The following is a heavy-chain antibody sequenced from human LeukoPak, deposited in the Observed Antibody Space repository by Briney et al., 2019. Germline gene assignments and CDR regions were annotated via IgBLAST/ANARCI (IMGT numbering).Heavy chain of an antibody. CDR3: ARGIAVAATGDY. J-gene: IGHJ4*02. Sequence: ASVKVSCKASGYTFTSFVISWVRQAPGQGLEGMGWINGYSGNTNYAQKFQGRVTLTTDTSTSTAYMELRSLRSDDTAVYYCARGIAVAATGDYWGQGTLVTVSS. CDR2: INGYSGNT. D-gene: IGHD6-19*01. CDR1: GYTFTSFV. V-gene: IGHV1-18*01.